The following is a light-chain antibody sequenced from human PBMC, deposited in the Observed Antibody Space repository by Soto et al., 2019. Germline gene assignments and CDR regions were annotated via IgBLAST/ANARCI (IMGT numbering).Light chain of an antibody. Sequence: DIQLTQSPSTPSASVGVKVTSTCRASQSISSWLAWYQQKPGKDPKLLIYDASSLESGVPSMFSGSGSGTEFTLSICSLQPDYVATYYWQQYNSYAWTFVQGTKVDIK. CDR3: QQYNSYAWT. J-gene: IGKJ1*01. CDR2: DAS. CDR1: QSISSW. V-gene: IGKV1-5*01.